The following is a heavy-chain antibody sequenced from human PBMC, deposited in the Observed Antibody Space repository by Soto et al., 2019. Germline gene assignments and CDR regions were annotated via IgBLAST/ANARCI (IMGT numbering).Heavy chain of an antibody. J-gene: IGHJ4*02. CDR1: GGSISSYY. CDR3: ARNWGTTLEY. Sequence: PSETLSLTCAVAGGSISSYYWSWIRQSPGRGLEWIGYIYYSGSTNYNPSLKSRVTISVDTSKNQFSLKLSSVTAADTDVYYCARNWGTTLEYWGQGTLVTVSS. D-gene: IGHD1-7*01. V-gene: IGHV4-59*01. CDR2: IYYSGST.